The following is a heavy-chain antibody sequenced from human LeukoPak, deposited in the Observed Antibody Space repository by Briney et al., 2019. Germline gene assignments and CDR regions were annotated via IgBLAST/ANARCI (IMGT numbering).Heavy chain of an antibody. CDR1: GGSISSSSYY. CDR2: IYYSGST. Sequence: SETLSLTSTVSGGSISSSSYYWGWIRQPPGKGLEWIGSIYYSGSTYHNPSLKSRVTISVDTSKNQFSLKLSSVTAADTAVYYCARAVAVAGTTYNWFDPWGQGTLVTVSS. D-gene: IGHD6-19*01. V-gene: IGHV4-39*07. J-gene: IGHJ5*02. CDR3: ARAVAVAGTTYNWFDP.